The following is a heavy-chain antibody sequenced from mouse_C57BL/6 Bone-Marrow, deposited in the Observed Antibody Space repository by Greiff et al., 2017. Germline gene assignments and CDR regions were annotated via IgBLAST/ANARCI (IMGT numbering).Heavy chain of an antibody. D-gene: IGHD2-5*01. CDR2: IDPSDSYT. V-gene: IGHV1-59*01. CDR1: GYTFTSYW. CDR3: ARGYSKGY. J-gene: IGHJ2*01. Sequence: QVQLQQPGAELVRPGTSVKLSCKASGYTFTSYWMHWVKQRPGQGLEWIGVIDPSDSYTNYNQKFKGKATLTVDTSSSTAYMQLSSLTSEDSAVYYCARGYSKGYWGQGTTLTVSS.